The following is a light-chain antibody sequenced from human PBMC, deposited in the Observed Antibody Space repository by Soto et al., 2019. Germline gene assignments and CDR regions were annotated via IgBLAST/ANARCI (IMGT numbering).Light chain of an antibody. CDR2: DAS. J-gene: IGKJ5*01. V-gene: IGKV1-13*02. Sequence: AIQLTQSPSSLSASVGDRVTITCRAGQGINSALAWYQQKPGKPPNLLIYDASTLHSGVPSRFSGSGSGTDFTLTISSLQPEDFATYYCQQFKSFPPITFGQGTRLEI. CDR3: QQFKSFPPIT. CDR1: QGINSA.